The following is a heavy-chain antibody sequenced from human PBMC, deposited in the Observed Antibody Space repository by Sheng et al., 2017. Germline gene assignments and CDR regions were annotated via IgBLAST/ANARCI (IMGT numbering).Heavy chain of an antibody. Sequence: EVQLVESGGGLVKPGGSLRLSCAASGFTFSSYSMNWVRQAPGKGLEWVSSISSSSSYIYYADSVKGRFTISRDNAKNSLYLQMNSLRAEDTAVYYCARDTPVATIRDAFDIWGQGTMVTVSS. CDR3: ARDTPVATIRDAFDI. J-gene: IGHJ3*02. D-gene: IGHD5-12*01. V-gene: IGHV3-21*01. CDR2: ISSSSSYI. CDR1: GFTFSSYS.